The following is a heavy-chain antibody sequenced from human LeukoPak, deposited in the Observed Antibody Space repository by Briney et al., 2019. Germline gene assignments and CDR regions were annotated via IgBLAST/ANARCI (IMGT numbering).Heavy chain of an antibody. CDR3: ERGGATMVRGVHGY. V-gene: IGHV4-34*01. J-gene: IGHJ4*02. Sequence: SETLSLTCAVYGGSFSGYYWNWIRQPPGKGLEWIGEINHSGSTNYNPSLKSRVTISVDTSKNQFSLKLSSVTAADTAVSYCERGGATMVRGVHGYWGQGTLVTVSS. CDR1: GGSFSGYY. CDR2: INHSGST. D-gene: IGHD3-10*01.